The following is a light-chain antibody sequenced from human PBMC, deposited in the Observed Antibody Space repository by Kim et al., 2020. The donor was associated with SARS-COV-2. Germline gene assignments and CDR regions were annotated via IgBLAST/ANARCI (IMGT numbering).Light chain of an antibody. V-gene: IGLV2-23*02. CDR3: CSYAGARWV. J-gene: IGLJ3*02. CDR2: HVT. Sequence: QSALTQPASVSGSPGQSITISCTGTTTYVGTYNLVSWYQQHPGKVPKLMIYHVTKRPSGVSNRFSASKSGNAASLTISGLQAEDEADYYCCSYAGARWVFGGGTKLTVL. CDR1: TTYVGTYNL.